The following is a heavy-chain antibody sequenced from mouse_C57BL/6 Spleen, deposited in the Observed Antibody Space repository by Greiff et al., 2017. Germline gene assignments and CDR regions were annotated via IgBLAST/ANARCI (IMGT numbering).Heavy chain of an antibody. V-gene: IGHV1-72*01. Sequence: VQLQQPGAELVKPGASVKLSCKASGYTFTSYWMHWVKQRPGRGLEWIGRIDPNSGGTKYNEKFKSKATLTVDKPSSTAYMQLSSLTSEDSAVYYCARYYYGSSYEDDAMDYWGQGTSVTVSS. CDR2: IDPNSGGT. CDR1: GYTFTSYW. J-gene: IGHJ4*01. D-gene: IGHD1-1*01. CDR3: ARYYYGSSYEDDAMDY.